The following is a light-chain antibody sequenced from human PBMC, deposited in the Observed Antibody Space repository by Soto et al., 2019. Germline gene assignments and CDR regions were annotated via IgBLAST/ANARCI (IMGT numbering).Light chain of an antibody. V-gene: IGKV3-20*01. Sequence: IVLTLSPGTLSVCNAERATLSCRASQTVTRSYLAWYQQKPGQAPRLLIYGASTRATGIPARFSGSGSGTDFTLTISRFEPEDFAVYYCQQYGSSPPVTFGQGTNVDNK. CDR3: QQYGSSPPVT. CDR1: QTVTRSY. J-gene: IGKJ1*01. CDR2: GAS.